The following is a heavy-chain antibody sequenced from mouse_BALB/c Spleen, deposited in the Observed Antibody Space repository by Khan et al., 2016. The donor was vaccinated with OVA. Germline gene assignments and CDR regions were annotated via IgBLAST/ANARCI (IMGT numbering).Heavy chain of an antibody. CDR3: ARLDDI. Sequence: QVQLKQSGPGLVAPSQSLSITCTVSGISLTSYGVHWVRQPPGKGLEGLGVIWAGGSTNYNSALMSRLSIRKDKSKSQVFLKMTRLQTYDTAIYYCARLDDIWGQGTTLTVSS. J-gene: IGHJ2*01. CDR2: IWAGGST. D-gene: IGHD1-3*01. V-gene: IGHV2-9*02. CDR1: GISLTSYG.